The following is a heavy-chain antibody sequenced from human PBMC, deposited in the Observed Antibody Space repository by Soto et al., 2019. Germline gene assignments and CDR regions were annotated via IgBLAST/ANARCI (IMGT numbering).Heavy chain of an antibody. CDR3: AGHGGYSY. V-gene: IGHV3-23*01. J-gene: IGHJ4*02. CDR1: AFTLRTNG. CDR2: ILGSGGDT. Sequence: GGSLRLSCAATAFTLRTNGMSWFRQAPGKGLEWVSSILGSGGDTYYADSLKGRFTISRDNSKNTLYLQLNSLGAEDTALYYCAGHGGYSYLGQGTLVTVSS. D-gene: IGHD2-15*01.